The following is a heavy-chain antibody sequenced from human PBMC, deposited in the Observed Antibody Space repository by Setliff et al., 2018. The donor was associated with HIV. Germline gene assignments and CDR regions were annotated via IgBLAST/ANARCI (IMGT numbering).Heavy chain of an antibody. V-gene: IGHV4-34*01. Sequence: PSETLSLTCAVYGGSFSGSYWSWIRQPPGKDLEWIGEINHSGSTNYNPSLKSRVTISVDTSKNQFSLKLTSVIAADTAVYYCATSTVAGLFDYWGQGALVT. CDR3: ATSTVAGLFDY. J-gene: IGHJ4*02. CDR2: INHSGST. CDR1: GGSFSGSY. D-gene: IGHD6-19*01.